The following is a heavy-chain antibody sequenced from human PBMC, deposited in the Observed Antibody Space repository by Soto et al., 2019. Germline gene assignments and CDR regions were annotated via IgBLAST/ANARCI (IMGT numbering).Heavy chain of an antibody. V-gene: IGHV3-21*01. D-gene: IGHD4-4*01. CDR3: ARDPAIYSGKFDYGLDV. CDR1: GFTFTRYS. J-gene: IGHJ6*02. Sequence: PGGSLRLSCAASGFTFTRYSMNWVRQAPGKGLEWVSSISSTTNYIYYGDSMKGRFTISRDNAKNSLYLQMNSLRAEDTAVYYCARDPAIYSGKFDYGLDVWGQGTTVTVSS. CDR2: ISSTTNYI.